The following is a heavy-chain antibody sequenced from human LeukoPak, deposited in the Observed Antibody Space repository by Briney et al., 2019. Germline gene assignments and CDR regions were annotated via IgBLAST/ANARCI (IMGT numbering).Heavy chain of an antibody. CDR2: LRYDGSNK. J-gene: IGHJ6*03. D-gene: IGHD6-19*01. V-gene: IGHV3-30*02. Sequence: GGSLRLSCAASGFTFSSYGMHWVRQAPGKGLEWVAFLRYDGSNKYYADSVKGRFTISRDNAKNSLYLQMNSLRAEDTAVYYCATVEEYSSAYYYYYMDVWGKGTTVTVSS. CDR1: GFTFSSYG. CDR3: ATVEEYSSAYYYYYMDV.